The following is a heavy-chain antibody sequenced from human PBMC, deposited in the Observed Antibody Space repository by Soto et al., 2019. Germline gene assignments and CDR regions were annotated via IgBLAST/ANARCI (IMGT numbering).Heavy chain of an antibody. CDR3: ARDGGLGATTFDF. CDR1: GGSISSSNW. J-gene: IGHJ5*01. V-gene: IGHV4-4*02. CDR2: IFHTGST. Sequence: PSETLSLTCEVSGGSISSSNWWRWVRQPPGKGLEWIGEIFHTGSTTYNSALKSRVTISLDKAKNQFSLQLTSVTAADPAMYYCARDGGLGATTFDFWGQGILVTVSS. D-gene: IGHD1-26*01.